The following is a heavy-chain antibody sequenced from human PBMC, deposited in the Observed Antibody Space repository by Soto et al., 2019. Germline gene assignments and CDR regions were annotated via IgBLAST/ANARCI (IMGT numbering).Heavy chain of an antibody. V-gene: IGHV1-2*04. J-gene: IGHJ6*02. CDR2: INPNSGGT. CDR3: ARDNRIPVGYYGMGV. Sequence: GASVKVSCKASGYTFTGYYMHWVRQAPGQGLEWMGWINPNSGGTNYAQKFQGWVTMTRDTSISTAYMELSRLRSDDTAVYYCARDNRIPVGYYGMGVWGQGTTVTVSS. D-gene: IGHD2-21*01. CDR1: GYTFTGYY.